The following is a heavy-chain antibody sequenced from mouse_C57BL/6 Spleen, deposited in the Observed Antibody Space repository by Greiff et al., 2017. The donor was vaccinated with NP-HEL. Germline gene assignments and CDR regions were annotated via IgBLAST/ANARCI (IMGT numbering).Heavy chain of an antibody. CDR2: IYPGDGDT. V-gene: IGHV1-80*01. CDR3: ARWGTTVVFDY. D-gene: IGHD1-1*01. J-gene: IGHJ2*01. Sequence: VQLQQSGAELVKPGASVKISCKASGYAFSSYWLNWVKQRPGKGLEFIGQIYPGDGDTNYNGKFKGKATLTADKSSSTAYMQLSSLTSEDSAVYFCARWGTTVVFDYWGQGTTLTVSS. CDR1: GYAFSSYW.